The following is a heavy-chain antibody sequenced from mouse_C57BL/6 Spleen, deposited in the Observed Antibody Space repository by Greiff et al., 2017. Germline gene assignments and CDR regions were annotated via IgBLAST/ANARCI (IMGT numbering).Heavy chain of an antibody. CDR2: IDPETGGT. CDR3: TSRNWERFAY. V-gene: IGHV1-15*01. Sequence: QVQLQQSGAELVRPGASVTLSCKASGYTFTDYEMHWVKQTPVHGLEWIGAIDPETGGTAYNQKFKGKAILTADKSSSTAYMELRSLTSEDSAVYYCTSRNWERFAYWGQGTLVTVSA. D-gene: IGHD4-1*01. J-gene: IGHJ3*01. CDR1: GYTFTDYE.